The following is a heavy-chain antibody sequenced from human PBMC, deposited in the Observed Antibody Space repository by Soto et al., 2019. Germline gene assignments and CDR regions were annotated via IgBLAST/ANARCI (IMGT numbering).Heavy chain of an antibody. CDR3: AREGASSYASRHFDN. D-gene: IGHD3-16*01. CDR1: GGSMFSYY. V-gene: IGHV4-4*07. CDR2: IYGSGGT. J-gene: IGHJ4*02. Sequence: QVQLQESGPGLVKASETLSLTCTVSGGSMFSYYWSWIRQPAGKGLEWIARIYGSGGTNYNHSLKSQVTMTLDQSKNKFALRLTSVTAAYTAVYYCAREGASSYASRHFDNWVPGTLVTVSS.